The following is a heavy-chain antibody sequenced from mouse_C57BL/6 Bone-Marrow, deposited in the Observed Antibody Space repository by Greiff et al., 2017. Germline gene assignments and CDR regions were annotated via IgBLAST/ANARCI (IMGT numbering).Heavy chain of an antibody. CDR3: ARERGYYSLFDY. CDR2: IDPSDSYT. Sequence: QVQLQQPGAELVMPGASVKLSCKASGYTFTSYWMHWVKQRPGQGLEWIGEIDPSDSYTNYNQKFKGKSTLTVDKSSSTAYMQLSSLTSEDSAVYYCARERGYYSLFDYWGQGTTLTVSS. D-gene: IGHD1-1*01. CDR1: GYTFTSYW. J-gene: IGHJ2*01. V-gene: IGHV1-69*01.